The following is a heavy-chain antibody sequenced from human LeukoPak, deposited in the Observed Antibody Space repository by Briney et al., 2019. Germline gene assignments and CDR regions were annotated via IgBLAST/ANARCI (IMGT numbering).Heavy chain of an antibody. Sequence: PSETLSLTCTVSSDSFSSGSYYWSWIRQPPGAGLEWIGYIYKSGSANYNPSLKSRVIISLDTSKNQFSLKLASVTAADTAVYYCARMALTKSDAFDIWGQGTMVTVST. D-gene: IGHD5-24*01. CDR3: ARMALTKSDAFDI. CDR1: SDSFSSGSYY. V-gene: IGHV4-61*01. CDR2: IYKSGSA. J-gene: IGHJ3*02.